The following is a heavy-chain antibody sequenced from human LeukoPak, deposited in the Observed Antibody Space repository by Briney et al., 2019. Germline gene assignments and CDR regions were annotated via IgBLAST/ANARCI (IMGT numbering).Heavy chain of an antibody. Sequence: ASVKVSCKASGYTFTSYDINWVRQAPGQGLEWMGCINPNSGGTKYAQKFQGGVTLTRDTSISTAYMELSRLRSDDTAVYYCARGETVYGGAIVYWGQGTLVTVSS. CDR1: GYTFTSYD. CDR2: INPNSGGT. D-gene: IGHD3-16*02. CDR3: ARGETVYGGAIVY. V-gene: IGHV1-2*02. J-gene: IGHJ4*02.